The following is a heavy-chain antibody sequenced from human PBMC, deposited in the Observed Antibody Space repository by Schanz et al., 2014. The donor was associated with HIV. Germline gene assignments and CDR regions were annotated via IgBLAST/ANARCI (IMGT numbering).Heavy chain of an antibody. CDR3: AKTVVVVVAATHEMDV. Sequence: EVQLLESGGGLVQPGGSLRLSCAASGLTFSRHAMSWVRQAPGRGLEWVAVVSGSGYTTYYGDSVQGRFTISRDNSKNTLYLQMNSLRAEDTAVYYCAKTVVVVVAATHEMDVWGQGTTVTVSS. V-gene: IGHV3-23*01. CDR2: VSGSGYTT. D-gene: IGHD2-15*01. J-gene: IGHJ6*02. CDR1: GLTFSRHA.